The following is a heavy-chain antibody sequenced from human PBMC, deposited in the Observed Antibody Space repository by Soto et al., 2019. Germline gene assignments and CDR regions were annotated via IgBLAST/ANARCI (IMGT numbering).Heavy chain of an antibody. J-gene: IGHJ5*02. CDR2: IYWDDDK. Sequence: QITLKESGPTLVKPTQTLTLTCTFSGFSLTTRGVGVGWIRQPPGKALECLALIYWDDDKRYSPSLQSRLSITKDTSKNQLVLTMTNVDPVDTATHYCAHIPNYYQYDWFDPWGQGTLVSVSS. CDR3: AHIPNYYQYDWFDP. V-gene: IGHV2-5*02. CDR1: GFSLTTRGVG. D-gene: IGHD3-16*01.